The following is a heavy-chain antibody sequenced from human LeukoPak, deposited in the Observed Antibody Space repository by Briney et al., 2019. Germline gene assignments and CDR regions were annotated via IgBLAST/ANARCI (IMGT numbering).Heavy chain of an antibody. CDR3: ARSSSGWHDY. CDR2: IYVDGST. CDR1: GFIVSSHF. V-gene: IGHV3-53*01. J-gene: IGHJ4*02. D-gene: IGHD6-19*01. Sequence: AGGSLRLSCAASGFIVSSHFMSWVRQAPGKGLEWVSVIYVDGSTYYADTVKGRFTIFRDNSKNTLFLQMNSLRADDTAVYYCARSSSGWHDYWGQGTLVNVSS.